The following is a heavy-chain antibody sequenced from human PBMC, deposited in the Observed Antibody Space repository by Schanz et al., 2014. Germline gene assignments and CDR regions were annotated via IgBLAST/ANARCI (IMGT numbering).Heavy chain of an antibody. CDR1: GFTFSSYA. CDR2: IGTSGGT. J-gene: IGHJ6*02. D-gene: IGHD3-16*01. Sequence: EMQLLESGGGLIQPGGSLRLSCAASGFTFSSYAMSWVRQAPGKGLEWVSTIGTSGGTNYAESVKGRFTISRDNAKNSVFLQMNSLRAEDTAVYYCARHGGIPYYPMDVWGQGTTVTVSS. CDR3: ARHGGIPYYPMDV. V-gene: IGHV3-23*01.